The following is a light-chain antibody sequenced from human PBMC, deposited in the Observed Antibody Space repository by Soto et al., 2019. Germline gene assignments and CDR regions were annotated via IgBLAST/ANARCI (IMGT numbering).Light chain of an antibody. CDR3: QQYGSSPYP. CDR2: GAS. CDR1: QSVSSNF. J-gene: IGKJ2*01. Sequence: EIVLTQSPGTLSLSPGERATLSCRASQSVSSNFLAWYQQRPGQAPRVLIYGASSRATGNPDRFSGSGSGTAFTLTISRLEPEDFAVYYCQQYGSSPYPFGQRTKVEI. V-gene: IGKV3-20*01.